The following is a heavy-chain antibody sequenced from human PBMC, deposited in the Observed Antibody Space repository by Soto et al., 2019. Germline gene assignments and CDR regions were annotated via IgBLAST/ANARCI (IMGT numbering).Heavy chain of an antibody. V-gene: IGHV1-18*01. Sequence: ASVKVSCKAYGYVFSGYGINWVRQVPGQGLEWMGWISAYNGNKNYAQKFQGRVTMTTDTSTSTAYLEVRSLRSDDTAVYYCARDSDGSGSYFTDFWGQGSLVTVSS. J-gene: IGHJ4*02. CDR3: ARDSDGSGSYFTDF. CDR1: GYVFSGYG. D-gene: IGHD3-10*01. CDR2: ISAYNGNK.